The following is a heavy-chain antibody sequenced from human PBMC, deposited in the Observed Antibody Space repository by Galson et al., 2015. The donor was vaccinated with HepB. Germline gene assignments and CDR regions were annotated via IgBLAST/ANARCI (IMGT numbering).Heavy chain of an antibody. D-gene: IGHD4-17*01. CDR1: GFTFSSYA. CDR3: ARDRTPNYGDYFGGMDV. CDR2: ISYDGSNK. V-gene: IGHV3-30*04. Sequence: SLRLSCAASGFTFSSYAMHWVRQAPGKGLEWVAVISYDGSNKYYADSVKGRFTISRDNSKNTLYLQMNSLRAEDTAVYYCARDRTPNYGDYFGGMDVWGQGTTVTVSS. J-gene: IGHJ6*02.